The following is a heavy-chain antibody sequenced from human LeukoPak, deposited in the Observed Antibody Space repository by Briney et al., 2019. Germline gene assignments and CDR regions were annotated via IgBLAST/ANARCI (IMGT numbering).Heavy chain of an antibody. CDR1: GFPFNTYW. D-gene: IGHD5-18*01. V-gene: IGHV3-15*01. J-gene: IGHJ3*02. CDR2: IKNEGRGGTP. Sequence: GGSLRLSCAASGFPFNTYWMTWVRQAPGKGLEWVGHIKNEGRGGTPDYAAPVKGRFTISRHDSENTVYLQLDSLKTEDTALYYCATEGFGYGYHAIDIWGQGTVVTVSS. CDR3: ATEGFGYGYHAIDI.